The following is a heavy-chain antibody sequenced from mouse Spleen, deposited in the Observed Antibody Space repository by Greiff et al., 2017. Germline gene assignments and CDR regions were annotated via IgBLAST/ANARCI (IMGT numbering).Heavy chain of an antibody. CDR3: AREKTGTDY. Sequence: VQLQQPGAELVKPGASVKLSCKASGYTFTSYWMQWVKQRPGQGLEWIGEIDPSDSYTNYNQKFKGKATLTVDTSSSTAYMQLSSLTSEDSAVYYCAREKTGTDYWGQGTTLTVSS. CDR2: IDPSDSYT. V-gene: IGHV1-50*01. CDR1: GYTFTSYW. D-gene: IGHD4-1*01. J-gene: IGHJ2*01.